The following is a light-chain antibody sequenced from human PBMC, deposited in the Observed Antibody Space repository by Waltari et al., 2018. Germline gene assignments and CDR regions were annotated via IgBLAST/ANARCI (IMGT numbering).Light chain of an antibody. Sequence: QSLLTQPPSASGTPGQRVTISCSASHSYIGRHTLDWYQQLPGKAPKLLISTNVQRPSGVPDRFSGSRSCTSASLAISGLQSDDEADYYCASWDDRLTAVVFGGGTKLTVL. V-gene: IGLV1-44*01. CDR2: TNV. J-gene: IGLJ2*01. CDR1: HSYIGRHT. CDR3: ASWDDRLTAVV.